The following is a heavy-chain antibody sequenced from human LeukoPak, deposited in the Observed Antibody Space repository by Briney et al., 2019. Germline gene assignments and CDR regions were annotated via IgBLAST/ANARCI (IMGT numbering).Heavy chain of an antibody. Sequence: GGSLRLSCAASGFTFSSYEMNWVRQAPGKGLEWVSYISSSGSTIYYADSVKGRFTISRDNAKNSLYLQMNSLRAEDTAVYYCARGRKWLLGEFDYWGQGTLVTVSS. J-gene: IGHJ4*02. D-gene: IGHD3-22*01. V-gene: IGHV3-48*03. CDR2: ISSSGSTI. CDR1: GFTFSSYE. CDR3: ARGRKWLLGEFDY.